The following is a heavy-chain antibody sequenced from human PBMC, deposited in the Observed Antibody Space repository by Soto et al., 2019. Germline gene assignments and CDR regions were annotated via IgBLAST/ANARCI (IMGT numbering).Heavy chain of an antibody. CDR3: AHIGSPGLRFLEGSPGGWFDP. D-gene: IGHD3-3*01. CDR1: GFSLSTSGVG. J-gene: IGHJ5*02. V-gene: IGHV2-5*02. CDR2: IYWDDDK. Sequence: QITLKESGPTLVKPTQTLTLTCTFSGFSLSTSGVGVGWIRQPPGKALEWLALIYWDDDKRYSPSLKSRLTITKDTSKNQVVLTMTNMDPVDTATYYCAHIGSPGLRFLEGSPGGWFDPWGQGTLVTVSS.